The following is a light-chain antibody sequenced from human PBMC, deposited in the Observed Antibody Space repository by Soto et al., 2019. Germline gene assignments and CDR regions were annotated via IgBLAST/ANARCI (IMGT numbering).Light chain of an antibody. V-gene: IGKV3-15*01. CDR1: QSVSSN. Sequence: EIVMTQSPATLSVSPGERATLSCRASQSVSSNLAWYQQKPGQAPRLLIYGASTRATGIPARFSGSGSWTEFTLTISSLQSEDFAVYYCQQYNNWPLRFGQGTRLEIK. CDR2: GAS. J-gene: IGKJ5*01. CDR3: QQYNNWPLR.